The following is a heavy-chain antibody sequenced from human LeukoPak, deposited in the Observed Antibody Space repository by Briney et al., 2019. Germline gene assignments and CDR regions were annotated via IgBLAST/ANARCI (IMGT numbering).Heavy chain of an antibody. V-gene: IGHV4-4*07. CDR2: IYTSGST. CDR3: ARGPTVTRGTYYYGMDV. CDR1: GGSISSYY. D-gene: IGHD4-17*01. Sequence: SETLPLTCTVSGGSISSYYWSWIRQPAGKGLEWIGRIYTSGSTNYNPSLKSRVTMSVDTSKNQFSLKLSSVTAADTAVYYCARGPTVTRGTYYYGMDVWGKGTTVTVSS. J-gene: IGHJ6*04.